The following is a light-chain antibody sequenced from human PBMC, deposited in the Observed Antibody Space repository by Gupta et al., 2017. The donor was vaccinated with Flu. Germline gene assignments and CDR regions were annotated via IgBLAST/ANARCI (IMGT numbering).Light chain of an antibody. J-gene: IGLJ1*01. V-gene: IGLV1-40*01. CDR2: DNK. CDR1: SSTIGAGFD. Sequence: QSVLTQPPSVSGAPGQRVTISCSGSSSTIGAGFDVHWYQQRPGTAPKLLMHDNKYRPAGVPDRFSAAKSAASASLVIAGLQAEDEAYYYCQSYDRRLSGYVFGTGTEVTVL. CDR3: QSYDRRLSGYV.